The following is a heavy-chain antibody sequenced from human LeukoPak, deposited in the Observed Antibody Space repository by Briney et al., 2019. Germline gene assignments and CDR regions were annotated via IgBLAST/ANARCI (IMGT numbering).Heavy chain of an antibody. Sequence: GGSLRLSCAASGFTFSSYAMSWVRQAPGMGLEWVSVIYSGGSTYYADSVKGRFTISRDNSKNTLYLQMNSLRAEDTAVYYCAKDLKRSSWSPVAAFDIWGQGTMVTVSS. J-gene: IGHJ3*02. V-gene: IGHV3-66*01. CDR2: IYSGGST. CDR1: GFTFSSYA. CDR3: AKDLKRSSWSPVAAFDI. D-gene: IGHD6-13*01.